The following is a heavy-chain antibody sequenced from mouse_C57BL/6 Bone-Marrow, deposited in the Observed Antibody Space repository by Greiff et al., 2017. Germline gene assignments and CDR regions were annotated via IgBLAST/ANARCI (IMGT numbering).Heavy chain of an antibody. J-gene: IGHJ4*01. D-gene: IGHD2-3*01. CDR3: ARWGYCYYYAMDY. V-gene: IGHV1-81*01. Sequence: VKLQQSGAELARPGASVKLSCKASGYTFTSYGISWVKQRPGQGLEWIGEIYPRSGNTYYNEKFKGKATLTADKSSSTAYMELRSLTSEDSAVYFCARWGYCYYYAMDYWGQGTSVTVSS. CDR2: IYPRSGNT. CDR1: GYTFTSYG.